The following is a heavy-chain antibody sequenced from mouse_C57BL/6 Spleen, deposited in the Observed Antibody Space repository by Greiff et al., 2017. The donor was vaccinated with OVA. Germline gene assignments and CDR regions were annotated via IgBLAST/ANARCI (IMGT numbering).Heavy chain of an antibody. J-gene: IGHJ1*03. CDR3: ARGGYDFDV. V-gene: IGHV7-1*01. D-gene: IGHD2-3*01. CDR1: GFTFSDSY. Sequence: EVMLVESGGGLVQSGRSLRLSCATSGFTFSDSYMEWVRQAPGKGLEWIAASRNKANDYTTEYSASVKGRFIVSRDTSQSILYLQMNALRAEDTAIYYCARGGYDFDVWGTGTTVTVSS. CDR2: SRNKANDYTT.